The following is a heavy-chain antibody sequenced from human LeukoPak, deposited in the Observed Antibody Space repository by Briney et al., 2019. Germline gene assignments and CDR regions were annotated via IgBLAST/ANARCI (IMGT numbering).Heavy chain of an antibody. Sequence: GRSLRLSCAASGFTFDDYAMHWVRQAPGKGLEWVSGISWNSGSIGYADSVKGRFTISRDNAKNSLYLQMNSLRAKDTAVYYCAKDPTLWYYDSGSCFDYWGQGTLVTVSS. J-gene: IGHJ4*01. CDR2: ISWNSGSI. V-gene: IGHV3-9*01. D-gene: IGHD3-10*01. CDR3: AKDPTLWYYDSGSCFDY. CDR1: GFTFDDYA.